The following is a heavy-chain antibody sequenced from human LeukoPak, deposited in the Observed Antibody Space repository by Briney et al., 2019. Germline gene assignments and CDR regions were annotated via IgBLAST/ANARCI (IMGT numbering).Heavy chain of an antibody. CDR1: GFTFSSYG. V-gene: IGHV3-30*18. CDR3: AKIVVVVPAGDYFDY. CDR2: ISYDGSNK. Sequence: GRSLRLSCAASGFTFSSYGMHWVRQAPGKGLEWVAVISYDGSNKYYADSVKGRFTISRDNSKNTLYLQMNSLRAEDTAVYYCAKIVVVVPAGDYFDYWGQGTLVTVSS. J-gene: IGHJ4*02. D-gene: IGHD2-2*01.